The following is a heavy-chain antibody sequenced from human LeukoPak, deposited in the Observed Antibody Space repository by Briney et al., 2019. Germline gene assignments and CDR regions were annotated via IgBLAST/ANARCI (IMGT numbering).Heavy chain of an antibody. CDR1: GFTFGDNA. CDR3: ARYYDSGAYYPGTLDH. D-gene: IGHD3-22*01. V-gene: IGHV3-49*03. CDR2: IRSKAYGGTT. Sequence: GRSLRLSCTASGFTFGDNAMTWLRQAPGKGLEWVGFIRSKAYGGTTEFAASVKGRFTISRDDSKSIAYLQMNSLRAEDTAVYYCARYYDSGAYYPGTLDHWGQGTLVTASS. J-gene: IGHJ4*02.